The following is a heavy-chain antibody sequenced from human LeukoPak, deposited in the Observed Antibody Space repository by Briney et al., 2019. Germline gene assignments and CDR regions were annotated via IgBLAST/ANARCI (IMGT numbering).Heavy chain of an antibody. J-gene: IGHJ4*02. V-gene: IGHV3-23*01. Sequence: GGSLRLSCVVSGISLSNYAMTWVRQAPGKGLEWVSYISERGGSTTYADSVQGRFTISRATSLNTLYLQMNNLRAEDTAVYFCAKRGVVIRGLLVIGYHQEAYHYDFWGQGVLVTVSS. CDR3: AKRGVVIRGLLVIGYHQEAYHYDF. CDR2: ISERGGST. D-gene: IGHD3-10*01. CDR1: GISLSNYA.